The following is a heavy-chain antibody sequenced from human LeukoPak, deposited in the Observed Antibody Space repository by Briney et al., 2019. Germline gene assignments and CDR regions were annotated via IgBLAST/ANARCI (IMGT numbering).Heavy chain of an antibody. J-gene: IGHJ6*03. Sequence: SETLSLTCTVSGGSISSYYWSWLRQPPGKGLEWVGYIYYSGSTNYNPSLKSRVTISVDPSKNQFSLKLSSVIAADTAVYYCARTTEGYCSSASCFGFSYSYYMDVWGKGTTVTTSS. V-gene: IGHV4-59*01. CDR1: GGSISSYY. D-gene: IGHD2-2*01. CDR3: ARTTEGYCSSASCFGFSYSYYMDV. CDR2: IYYSGST.